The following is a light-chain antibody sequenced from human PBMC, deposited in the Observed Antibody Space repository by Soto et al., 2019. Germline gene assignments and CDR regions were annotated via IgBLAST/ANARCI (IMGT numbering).Light chain of an antibody. CDR3: AAWDDSLNGYV. CDR2: SNN. V-gene: IGLV1-44*01. CDR1: SSNIGSNT. J-gene: IGLJ1*01. Sequence: QAVVTQPPSASGTPGQRVTISCSGSSSNIGSNTVNWYQQLPGTAPKLLIYSNNQRLSGVPDRFSGSKSGTSASLAISGLQSEDEADYYCAAWDDSLNGYVFGTGTKLTVL.